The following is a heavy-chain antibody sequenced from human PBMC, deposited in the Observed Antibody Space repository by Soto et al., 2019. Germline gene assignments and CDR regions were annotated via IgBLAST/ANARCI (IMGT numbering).Heavy chain of an antibody. J-gene: IGHJ4*02. CDR2: ISAYNGNT. V-gene: IGHV1-18*01. CDR1: GYTFTSYG. Sequence: ASVKVSCEASGYTFTSYGISWVRQAPGQGLEWMGWISAYNGNTNYAQKLQGRVTMTTDTSTSTAYMELRSLRSDDTAVYYCAREPPRWPLVDYWGQGTLVTVSS. CDR3: AREPPRWPLVDY. D-gene: IGHD1-1*01.